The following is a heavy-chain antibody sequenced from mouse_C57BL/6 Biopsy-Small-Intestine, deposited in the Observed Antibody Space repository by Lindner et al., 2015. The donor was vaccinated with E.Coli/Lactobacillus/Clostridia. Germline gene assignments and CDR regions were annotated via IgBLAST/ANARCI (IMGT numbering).Heavy chain of an antibody. CDR3: ARAPLGATPYSY. Sequence: SVKVSCKASGYSFTTYAMHWVRQAPGQRLEWMGWIDAGNGNAKYSQKFQDRVTISRDTSANTAYMELSSLRSEDTAVYFCARAPLGATPYSYWGQGTLATVSS. CDR1: GYSFTTYA. J-gene: IGHJ4*01. CDR2: IDAGNGNA. V-gene: IGHV1-4*01. D-gene: IGHD1-1*01.